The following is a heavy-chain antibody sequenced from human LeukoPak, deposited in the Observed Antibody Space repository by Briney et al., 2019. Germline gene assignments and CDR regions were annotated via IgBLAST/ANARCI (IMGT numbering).Heavy chain of an antibody. CDR3: VRDSRYGTGWFEDGLDF. D-gene: IGHD6-13*01. Sequence: SEILSLTCTVSGDSVRSYYWSWIGQPPGQVLELLGHIHDRGSINYNPSLQGRVTISIDTSKNQSSLKVNSVTAADTAVYYCVRDSRYGTGWFEDGLDFWGQGTTVTVSS. CDR2: IHDRGSI. CDR1: GDSVRSYY. J-gene: IGHJ6*02. V-gene: IGHV4-59*02.